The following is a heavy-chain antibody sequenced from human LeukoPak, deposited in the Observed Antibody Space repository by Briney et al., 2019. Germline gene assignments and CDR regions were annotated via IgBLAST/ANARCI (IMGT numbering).Heavy chain of an antibody. D-gene: IGHD2-21*02. J-gene: IGHJ4*02. CDR3: ARDCGGDCYSGYYFDY. CDR2: IYSGGST. V-gene: IGHV3-66*01. Sequence: GGSLRLSCAASGFTVSSNYMSWVRQAPGKGLEGVSVIYSGGSTYYADSVKGRFTISRDNSKNTLYLQMNSLRAEDTAVYYCARDCGGDCYSGYYFDYWGQGTLVTVSS. CDR1: GFTVSSNY.